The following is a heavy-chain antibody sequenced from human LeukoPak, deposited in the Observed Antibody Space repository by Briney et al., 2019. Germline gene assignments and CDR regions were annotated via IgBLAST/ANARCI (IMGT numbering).Heavy chain of an antibody. Sequence: ASVKVSCKASGGTSNTSPITWVRQIPGQGLEWMGWISPYNGNTNYAQKLQGRVTMTTDTSTSTAYMELRSLTSDDTAVYYCARGGVTSVVDVWGKGTTVTISS. D-gene: IGHD4-23*01. J-gene: IGHJ6*04. CDR2: ISPYNGNT. V-gene: IGHV1-18*01. CDR1: GGTSNTSP. CDR3: ARGGVTSVVDV.